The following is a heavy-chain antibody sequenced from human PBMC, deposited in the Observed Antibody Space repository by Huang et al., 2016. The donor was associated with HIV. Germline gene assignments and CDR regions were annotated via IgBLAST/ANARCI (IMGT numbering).Heavy chain of an antibody. CDR3: AKVLTCTFGRHFDY. D-gene: IGHD3-3*02. J-gene: IGHJ4*02. V-gene: IGHV3-30*02. Sequence: DSVRGRFTISRDNSEDTLYLQMNKLGPDDSAVYYCAKVLTCTFGRHFDYWGRGTLVTVSS.